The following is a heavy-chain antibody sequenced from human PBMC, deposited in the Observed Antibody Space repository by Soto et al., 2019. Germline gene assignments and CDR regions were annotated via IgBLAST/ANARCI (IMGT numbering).Heavy chain of an antibody. CDR2: IYYIGST. D-gene: IGHD2-8*02. CDR1: GGSISSYY. CDR3: ARDKITGLFDY. J-gene: IGHJ4*02. V-gene: IGHV4-59*12. Sequence: SETLSLTCTVSGGSISSYYWGWIRQPPGKGLEWIGNIYYIGSTNYNPPLKSRVTISVDTSKNQFSLKLTSVTAADTAVYYCARDKITGLFDYWGQGTLVTVSS.